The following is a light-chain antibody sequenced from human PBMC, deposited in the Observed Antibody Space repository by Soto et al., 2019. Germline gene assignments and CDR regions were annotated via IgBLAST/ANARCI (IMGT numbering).Light chain of an antibody. Sequence: DIQMTQSPSSLSASVGDRVTITCRTSQYISKYLNWYQQKPGQAPKLLIYAASSLQSGVPSRFSGSGSGTDFTLTISSLQPEDFATYFCQQSFTAPYTFGQGAKLDIK. CDR3: QQSFTAPYT. CDR2: AAS. CDR1: QYISKY. V-gene: IGKV1-39*01. J-gene: IGKJ2*01.